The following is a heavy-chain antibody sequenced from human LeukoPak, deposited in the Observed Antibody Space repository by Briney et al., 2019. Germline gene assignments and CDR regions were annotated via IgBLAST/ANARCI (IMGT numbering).Heavy chain of an antibody. D-gene: IGHD1-1*01. V-gene: IGHV4-38-2*02. CDR3: ARGPNWNYFDY. Sequence: SETLSLTCTVSGYSISSGYYWGWIRQPPGKGLEWIGSIYHSGSTYYNPSLKSRVTISVDTSKNQFSLKLSSVTAADTAVYYCARGPNWNYFDYWGQGTLVTVSS. CDR2: IYHSGST. CDR1: GYSISSGYY. J-gene: IGHJ4*02.